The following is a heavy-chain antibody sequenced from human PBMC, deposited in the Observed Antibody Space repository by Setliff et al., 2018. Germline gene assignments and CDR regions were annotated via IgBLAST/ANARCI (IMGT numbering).Heavy chain of an antibody. CDR1: GASVSSHY. J-gene: IGHJ4*02. V-gene: IGHV4-4*08. CDR3: TGTYRYFDY. D-gene: IGHD1-1*01. CDR2: IYTDGST. Sequence: SETLSLTCNVSGASVSSHYWDWIRQPPGKGLEWIGRIYTDGSTKYNPSLNSRVTISVDTSKNQFSLKLRSVTAADTAVYARTGTYRYFDYWGQGALVTVSS.